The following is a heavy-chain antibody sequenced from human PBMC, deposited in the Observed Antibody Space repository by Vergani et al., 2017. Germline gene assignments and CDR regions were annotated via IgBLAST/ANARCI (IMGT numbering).Heavy chain of an antibody. CDR2: IIPIFGTA. Sequence: QVQLVQSGAEVKKPGSSVKVSCKASGGTFSSFAISWVRQAPGQGLEWMGGIIPIFGTANYAQKFQGRVTITADESTSTAYMELSSLRSEDTAVYCCARDLGGYSGYGENWFDPWGQGTLVTVSS. D-gene: IGHD5-12*01. J-gene: IGHJ5*02. CDR3: ARDLGGYSGYGENWFDP. V-gene: IGHV1-69*12. CDR1: GGTFSSFA.